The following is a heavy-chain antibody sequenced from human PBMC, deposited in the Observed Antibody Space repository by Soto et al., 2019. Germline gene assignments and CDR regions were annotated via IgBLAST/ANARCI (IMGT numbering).Heavy chain of an antibody. CDR1: GFTFSDYY. D-gene: IGHD3-16*01. CDR3: ARVGQDYYYGMDV. J-gene: IGHJ6*02. CDR2: ISSSATTI. V-gene: IGHV3-11*01. Sequence: QVQLVESGGGLVKPGRSLRVSCAASGFTFSDYYMSWIRQAPGKGLEWVSYISSSATTIYYADSVKGRFTISRDNAKNALYLQMNSLRAEDTAVYYCARVGQDYYYGMDVWGQGTTVTVSS.